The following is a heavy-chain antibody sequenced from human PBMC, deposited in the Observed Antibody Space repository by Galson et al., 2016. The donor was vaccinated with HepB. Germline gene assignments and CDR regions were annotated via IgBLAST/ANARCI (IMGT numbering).Heavy chain of an antibody. D-gene: IGHD6-19*01. Sequence: SLRLSCAASGFSFSSYAMSWVRQAPGKGLQWVSGISGSCDSTYYADSVKGRFTISRDNSKNTLYLQLNTLRAEDTAVYYCAKDRHSGGWFDFRNYFDSWGQGTLVTVSS. CDR2: ISGSCDST. V-gene: IGHV3-23*01. J-gene: IGHJ4*02. CDR1: GFSFSSYA. CDR3: AKDRHSGGWFDFRNYFDS.